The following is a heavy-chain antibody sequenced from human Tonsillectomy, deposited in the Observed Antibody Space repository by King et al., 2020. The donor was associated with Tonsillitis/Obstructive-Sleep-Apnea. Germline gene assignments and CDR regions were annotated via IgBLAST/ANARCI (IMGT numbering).Heavy chain of an antibody. CDR1: GFTFSSYA. CDR3: ARGRTTVTSSNDY. D-gene: IGHD4-17*01. J-gene: IGHJ4*02. Sequence: VQLVESGGGVVQPGRSLRLSCAASGFTFSSYAMHWVRQAPGKGLGWVAVIQYDGSNKYYSDSVKGRFTNSRDNSKNTLYLQMNSLRAEDTAVYYCARGRTTVTSSNDYWGQGTLVTVSS. CDR2: IQYDGSNK. V-gene: IGHV3-30*01.